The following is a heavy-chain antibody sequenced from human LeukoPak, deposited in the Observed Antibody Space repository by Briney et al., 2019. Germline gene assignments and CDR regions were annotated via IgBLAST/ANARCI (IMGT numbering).Heavy chain of an antibody. D-gene: IGHD3-22*01. J-gene: IGHJ4*02. V-gene: IGHV1-2*02. CDR3: ASDPGYYDSSGYYSFDY. CDR1: GYTFTGYY. Sequence: ASVKVSCKASGYTFTGYYMHWVRQAPGQGLEWMGWINPNSGGTNYAQKFQGRVTMTRDTSISTAYMELGRLRSDDTAVYYCASDPGYYDSSGYYSFDYWGQGTLVTVSS. CDR2: INPNSGGT.